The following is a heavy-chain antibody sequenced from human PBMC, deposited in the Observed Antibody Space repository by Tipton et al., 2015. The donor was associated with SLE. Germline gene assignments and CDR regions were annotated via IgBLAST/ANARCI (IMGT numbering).Heavy chain of an antibody. CDR3: ARDLSQYDSAERGY. CDR1: GLIVYSRY. J-gene: IGHJ4*02. Sequence: QLVQSGGGLVQPGGSLRLSCATSGLIVYSRYMSWVRQAPGKGLEWVSLIHDEDETYYADSLKGRFTISRDTSQNTLYLQMNSLRPEDTAVYYCARDLSQYDSAERGYWGQGTVVTVSS. D-gene: IGHD3-3*01. CDR2: IHDEDET. V-gene: IGHV3-53*04.